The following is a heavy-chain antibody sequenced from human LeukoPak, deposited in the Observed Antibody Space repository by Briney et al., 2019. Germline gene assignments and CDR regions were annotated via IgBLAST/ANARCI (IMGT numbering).Heavy chain of an antibody. D-gene: IGHD2-15*01. CDR2: ISGSGGRT. V-gene: IGHV3-23*01. CDR3: GKDQFRCSGGSCYSDY. J-gene: IGHJ4*02. CDR1: GFTFSSYA. Sequence: GSLRLSCAASGFTFSSYAMSWVRQAPGKGLEWVSAISGSGGRTYYADSVKGRFTISRDNSKNTLYLQMNSLRAEDTAVYYCGKDQFRCSGGSCYSDYWGQGTLVTVSS.